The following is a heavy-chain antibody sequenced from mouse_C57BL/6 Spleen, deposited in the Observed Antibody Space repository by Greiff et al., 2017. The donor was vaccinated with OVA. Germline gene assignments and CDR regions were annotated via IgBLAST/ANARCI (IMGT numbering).Heavy chain of an antibody. J-gene: IGHJ4*01. CDR2: IYPGSGNT. Sequence: QVQLQQSGAELVRPGASVKLSCKASGYTFTDYYINWVKQRPGQGLEWIARIYPGSGNTYYNEKFKGKATLTAEKSSSTAYMQLSSLTSEDSAVYFCARGSYDGYAMDYWGQGTSVTVSS. CDR1: GYTFTDYY. CDR3: ARGSYDGYAMDY. D-gene: IGHD2-3*01. V-gene: IGHV1-76*01.